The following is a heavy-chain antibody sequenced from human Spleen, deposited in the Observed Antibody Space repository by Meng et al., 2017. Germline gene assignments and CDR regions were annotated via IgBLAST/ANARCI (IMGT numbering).Heavy chain of an antibody. CDR2: IYPDDSDT. V-gene: IGHV5-51*01. CDR1: GYSFPSYW. CDR3: ARHFGTSGTYFDS. J-gene: IGHJ4*02. Sequence: GESLKISCKGSGYSFPSYWIGWVRQVPGKGLEWLGIIYPDDSDTRYSPSFQGQFTISADKSITTAYLQWSSLKASDTAMYYCARHFGTSGTYFDSWGQGTLVTVSS. D-gene: IGHD1/OR15-1a*01.